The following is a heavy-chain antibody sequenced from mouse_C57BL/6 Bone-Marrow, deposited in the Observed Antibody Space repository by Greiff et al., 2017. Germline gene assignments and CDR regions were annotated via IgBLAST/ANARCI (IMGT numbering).Heavy chain of an antibody. CDR3: TRGGYDYDAHYYAMDY. CDR2: IDPETGGT. Sequence: QVHVKQSGAELVRPGASVTLSCKASGYTFTDYEMHWVKQTPVHGLAWIGAIDPETGGTAYNQKFKGKAILTADKSSSTAYMELRSLTSEDSAVYYCTRGGYDYDAHYYAMDYWGQGTSVTVSS. J-gene: IGHJ4*01. V-gene: IGHV1-15*01. CDR1: GYTFTDYE. D-gene: IGHD2-4*01.